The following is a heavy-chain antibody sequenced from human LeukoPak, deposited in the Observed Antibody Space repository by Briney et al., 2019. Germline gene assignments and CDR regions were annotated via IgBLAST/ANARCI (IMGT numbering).Heavy chain of an antibody. D-gene: IGHD6-19*01. V-gene: IGHV4-4*09. CDR1: GGSPGGFY. CDR2: IFSSGGT. CDR3: ATGGAYTRGWYNI. Sequence: SETLSLTCPVSGGSPGGFYWTWIRQPPGGGMQWIGFIFSSGGTNYNPSLKSRVAISTDTSKNQVSLRVTSVTAADTAVYYCATGGAYTRGWYNIWGQGTLVSVSS. J-gene: IGHJ4*02.